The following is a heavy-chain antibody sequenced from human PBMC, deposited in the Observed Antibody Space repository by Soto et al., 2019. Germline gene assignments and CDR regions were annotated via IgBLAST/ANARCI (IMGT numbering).Heavy chain of an antibody. J-gene: IGHJ5*02. Sequence: QVQLVQSGAEVKKPGASVKVSCKASGYTFTSYGISWVRQAPGQGLEWMGWISAYNGNTNYAQKLQGRVTMTTDTSTSTEDMELRSLGSGDTAVYYCARDTSFTGAYYDVWCGYRNWFYPWGQGTLVTVSS. CDR3: ARDTSFTGAYYDVWCGYRNWFYP. D-gene: IGHD3-3*01. CDR1: GYTFTSYG. V-gene: IGHV1-18*04. CDR2: ISAYNGNT.